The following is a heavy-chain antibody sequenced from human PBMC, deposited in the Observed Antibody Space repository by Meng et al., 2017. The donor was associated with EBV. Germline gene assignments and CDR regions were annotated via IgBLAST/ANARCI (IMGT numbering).Heavy chain of an antibody. Sequence: LVKPSKCPKLARTFPWFSLSTGWVGVGWIRQPPGQALEWRALIYWDDDKRYSPSLKSRLTITKDTSKNQVVLTMTNMDPVDAATYYCAHIIAARPFDYWGQGTLVTVSS. V-gene: IGHV2-5*02. CDR3: AHIIAARPFDY. CDR2: IYWDDDK. D-gene: IGHD6-6*01. J-gene: IGHJ4*02. CDR1: WFSLSTGWVG.